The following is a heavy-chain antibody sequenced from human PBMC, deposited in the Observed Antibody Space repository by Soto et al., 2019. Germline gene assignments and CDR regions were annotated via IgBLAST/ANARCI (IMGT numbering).Heavy chain of an antibody. V-gene: IGHV1-58*02. CDR1: GFDFGSFG. CDR3: SADHPHMAMGWPL. Sequence: GASVKVSCKASGFDFGSFGIQFLRQTRGRGLEWIGWIVVVSGSTNYARQFQGRVAISRDMSSSTAYLDLYDLKSDDTAVYFCSADHPHMAMGWPLWGQGTTVTVSS. CDR2: IVVVSGST. J-gene: IGHJ6*02. D-gene: IGHD1-26*01.